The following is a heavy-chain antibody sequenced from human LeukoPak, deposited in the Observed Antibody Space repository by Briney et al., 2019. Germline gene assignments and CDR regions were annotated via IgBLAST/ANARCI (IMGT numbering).Heavy chain of an antibody. CDR3: AKDSSLLRFLEWPGYMDV. CDR1: GYTFRSYA. V-gene: IGHV3-23*01. D-gene: IGHD3-3*01. J-gene: IGHJ6*03. Sequence: GGSLRLSCAACGYTFRSYAMSWVRQAPGRGLEWVSAISGSGGSTYYADSVKGRFTISRDNSKNTLYLQMNSLRAEDTAVYYCAKDSSLLRFLEWPGYMDVWGKGTTVTVSS. CDR2: ISGSGGST.